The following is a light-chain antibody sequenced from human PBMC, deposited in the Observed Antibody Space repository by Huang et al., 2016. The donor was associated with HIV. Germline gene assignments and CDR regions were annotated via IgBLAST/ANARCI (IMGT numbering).Light chain of an antibody. CDR3: QHYNNWPWWT. CDR2: SAS. J-gene: IGKJ1*01. Sequence: EVVMTQSPAILSVSPGERATLSCRASQSVTSNLAWYQQKPGQAPRLRIYSASTRATGIPARFSGSGSGKEFTLTIISLQSEDFAVYYCQHYNNWPWWTFGQGTKVEIK. V-gene: IGKV3-15*01. CDR1: QSVTSN.